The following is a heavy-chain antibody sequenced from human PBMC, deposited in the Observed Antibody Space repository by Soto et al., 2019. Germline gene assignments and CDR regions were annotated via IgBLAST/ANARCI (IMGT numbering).Heavy chain of an antibody. V-gene: IGHV3-49*03. Sequence: IRLSCTASWFTIGDYAMSCFMQNPGKGGEVVDFIRSKAYGGTTEYAASAKGRFTISSDDSKSIAYLQMNSLKTEGTDVYFCPRDRRGYSSSFSCYYYYGMDVWGQGTTVTVSS. CDR1: WFTIGDYA. J-gene: IGHJ6*02. CDR3: PRDRRGYSSSFSCYYYYGMDV. CDR2: IRSKAYGGTT. D-gene: IGHD2-2*01.